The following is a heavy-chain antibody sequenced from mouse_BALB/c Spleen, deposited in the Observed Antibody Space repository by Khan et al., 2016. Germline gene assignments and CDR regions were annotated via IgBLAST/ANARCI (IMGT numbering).Heavy chain of an antibody. J-gene: IGHJ4*01. CDR1: GYSITSDYA. V-gene: IGHV3-2*02. Sequence: EVQLQESGPGLVKPSQSLSLTCTVTGYSITSDYAWNWIRQFPGNKLEWMGYISYSGSTSYNPSLKSRISITRDTSKNQFFLQLNSVTTEDTATYYCARAYYAIDDWGQGTSVTVSA. CDR3: ARAYYAIDD. CDR2: ISYSGST.